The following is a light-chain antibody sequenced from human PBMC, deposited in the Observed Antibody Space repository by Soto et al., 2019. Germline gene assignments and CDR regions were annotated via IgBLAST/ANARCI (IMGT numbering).Light chain of an antibody. J-gene: IGKJ4*01. Sequence: DIQMTQSPSSLSASVGDRITITCKASQDIKHYVNWYQQKPGKAPVLLIFDGSRLEAGAPSRFSGSGLGTEFYITISSLQPEDFATYYCQQYENLPDTFGGGTKVQIK. CDR2: DGS. CDR1: QDIKHY. V-gene: IGKV1-33*01. CDR3: QQYENLPDT.